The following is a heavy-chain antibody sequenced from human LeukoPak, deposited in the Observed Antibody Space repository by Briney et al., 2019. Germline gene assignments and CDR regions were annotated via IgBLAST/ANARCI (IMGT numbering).Heavy chain of an antibody. CDR1: GFTFSSYS. Sequence: NPGGSLRLSCAASGFTFSSYSMNWVRQAPGKGLEWVSSISSSSSYIYYADSVKGRFTISRDNAKNSLYLQMNSLRAEDTAVYYCARAATVTTNWFDPWGQGTLVTVSS. V-gene: IGHV3-21*01. J-gene: IGHJ5*02. CDR3: ARAATVTTNWFDP. D-gene: IGHD4-17*01. CDR2: ISSSSSYI.